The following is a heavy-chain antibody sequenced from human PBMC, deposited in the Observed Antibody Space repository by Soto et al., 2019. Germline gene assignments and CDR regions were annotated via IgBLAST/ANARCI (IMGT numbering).Heavy chain of an antibody. CDR2: IYYSGST. Sequence: PAETLSLTCTVSGVSISSGGYYWSWIRQHPGKGLEWIGYIYYSGSTYYNPSLKSRVTISVDTSKNQFSLKLSSVAAADTAIYYCARHLEIVGSDSWFDPWGQGTQVTAPQ. J-gene: IGHJ5*02. D-gene: IGHD1-26*01. V-gene: IGHV4-31*03. CDR3: ARHLEIVGSDSWFDP. CDR1: GVSISSGGYY.